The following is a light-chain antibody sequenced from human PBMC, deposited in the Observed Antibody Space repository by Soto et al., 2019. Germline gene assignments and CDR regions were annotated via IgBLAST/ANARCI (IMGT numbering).Light chain of an antibody. CDR1: QFLSSY. CDR2: DTS. V-gene: IGKV3-11*01. CDR3: HQRNK. Sequence: EVGLTQSPATQSLAPGERAILSCRASQFLSSYLAWYQQKPGQPPRLLIYDTSNRATGIPARFSGSRSGTDFTLTISSLEPEDFGVYFCHQRNKFGQGTRLEIK. J-gene: IGKJ5*01.